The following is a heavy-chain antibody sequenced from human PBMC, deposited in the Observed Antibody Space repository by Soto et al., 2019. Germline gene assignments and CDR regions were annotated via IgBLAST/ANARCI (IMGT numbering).Heavy chain of an antibody. V-gene: IGHV4-4*02. CDR2: IYHSGST. CDR3: ARDIRIAVAGNYYYYGMDV. J-gene: IGHJ6*02. CDR1: GGSISSSNW. D-gene: IGHD6-19*01. Sequence: QVQLQESGPGLVKPSGTLSLTCAVSGGSISSSNWWSWARQPPGKGLEWIGEIYHSGSTNYNPSLKSRVTISVDKSKNQFSLKLSSVTAADTAVYYCARDIRIAVAGNYYYYGMDVWGQGTTVTVSS.